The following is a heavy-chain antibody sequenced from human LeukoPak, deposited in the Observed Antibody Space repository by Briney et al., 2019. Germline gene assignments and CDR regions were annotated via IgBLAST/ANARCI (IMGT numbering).Heavy chain of an antibody. CDR3: ARVPRGQTGYYYYMDV. Sequence: ASVKVSCKASGYTFTSYYIHWVRQAPGQGLEWMGIINPSGGSTSYAQKFQGRVTMTRDMSTSTVYMELSSLRSEDTAVYYCARVPRGQTGYYYYMDVWGKGTTVTVSS. D-gene: IGHD1-14*01. CDR2: INPSGGST. CDR1: GYTFTSYY. J-gene: IGHJ6*03. V-gene: IGHV1-46*01.